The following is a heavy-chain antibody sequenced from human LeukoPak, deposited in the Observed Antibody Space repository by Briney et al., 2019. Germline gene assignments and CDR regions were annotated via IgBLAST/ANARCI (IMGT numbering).Heavy chain of an antibody. CDR3: ARGDYGGNWGCFDY. V-gene: IGHV3-48*04. CDR2: MSSSSSPI. J-gene: IGHJ4*02. Sequence: GGSLRLSRAASGFTFSRYSMNWVRQAPGKGLEWLSYMSSSSSPINYADSVKGRFTITRDNAKTSLYQQMNSLRAEDTAVYYCARGDYGGNWGCFDYWGQGTLVTVSS. D-gene: IGHD4-23*01. CDR1: GFTFSRYS.